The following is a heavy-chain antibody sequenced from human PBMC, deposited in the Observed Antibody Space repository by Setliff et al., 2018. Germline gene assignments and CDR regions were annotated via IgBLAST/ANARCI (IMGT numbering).Heavy chain of an antibody. CDR3: ARDTYNPNWYGDRSFEY. J-gene: IGHJ4*03. CDR2: ISPYNGDT. D-gene: IGHD1-1*01. CDR1: GYGSTSYG. V-gene: IGHV1-18*01. Sequence: VKVSCKASGYGSTSYGISWVRQAPGQGLEWMGWISPYNGDTSYTQKLQDRVTMTTDISTSTAFMELRSLTSDDTAIYYCARDTYNPNWYGDRSFEYWG.